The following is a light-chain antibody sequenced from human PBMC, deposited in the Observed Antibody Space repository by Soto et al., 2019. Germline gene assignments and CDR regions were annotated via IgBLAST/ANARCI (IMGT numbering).Light chain of an antibody. CDR3: SSYTRRSSHV. J-gene: IGLJ1*01. CDR2: EVS. CDR1: SSDVGGYNY. V-gene: IGLV2-8*01. Sequence: QAVLTQPPSASGSPGQSVTISCTGTSSDVGGYNYVSWYQQHPGKAPKLMIYEVSKRPSGVPDRFSGSKSGNTASLTVSGLQAEDGADSYCSSYTRRSSHVFGTWNKVPVL.